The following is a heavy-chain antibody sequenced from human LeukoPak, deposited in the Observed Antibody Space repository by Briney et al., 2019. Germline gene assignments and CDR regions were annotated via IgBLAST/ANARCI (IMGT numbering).Heavy chain of an antibody. J-gene: IGHJ5*02. Sequence: SETLSLTCAVYGGSFSGYYWSWIRQPPGKGLEWIGSIYYSGSTYYNPSLKSRVTISVDTSKNQFSLKLSSVTAADTAVYYCARHYGPWGQGTLVTVSS. V-gene: IGHV4-34*01. D-gene: IGHD3-16*01. CDR2: IYYSGST. CDR1: GGSFSGYY. CDR3: ARHYGP.